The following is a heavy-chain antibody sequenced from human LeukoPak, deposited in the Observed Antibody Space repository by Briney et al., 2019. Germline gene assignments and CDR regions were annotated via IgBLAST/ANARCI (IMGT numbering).Heavy chain of an antibody. CDR2: IYYSGST. CDR3: ARGDRYDSSGYS. V-gene: IGHV4-59*01. J-gene: IGHJ4*02. Sequence: SETLSLTCTVSGGSISSDYWSWIREPPGKGLEWFGYIYYSGSTNYNPSLKRRVTISVDTSKNQFSLKLSSVTAADTAVYYCARGDRYDSSGYSWGQGTLVTVSS. CDR1: GGSISSDY. D-gene: IGHD3-22*01.